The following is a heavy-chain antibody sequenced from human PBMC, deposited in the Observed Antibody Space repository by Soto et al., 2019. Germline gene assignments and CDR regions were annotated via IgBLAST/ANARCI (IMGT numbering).Heavy chain of an antibody. CDR2: IYYSGST. CDR1: GGSISSYY. J-gene: IGHJ4*02. Sequence: QVQLQESGPGLVKPSETLSLTCTVSGGSISSYYWSWIRQPPGKGLEWIEYIYYSGSTNYNPSLKSRFTISVDTSKNQFSLKLSSVTAADTAVYYCARDSYGDYTFDYWGQGTLVTVSS. CDR3: ARDSYGDYTFDY. V-gene: IGHV4-59*01. D-gene: IGHD4-17*01.